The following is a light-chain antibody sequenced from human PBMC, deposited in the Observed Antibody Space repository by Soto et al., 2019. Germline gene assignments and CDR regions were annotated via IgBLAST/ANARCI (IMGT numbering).Light chain of an antibody. J-gene: IGLJ2*01. V-gene: IGLV2-14*01. CDR1: SGDVGAYDY. CDR2: EVA. Sequence: QPVLTQPTSVSGSPGQSITISCTGTSGDVGAYDYVSWYQQHPGKVPKLIIYEVANRPSGVSNRFSGSKSGNTASLTISGLRVEDESHYYCSSYTSDTTVLFGGGTKLTVL. CDR3: SSYTSDTTVL.